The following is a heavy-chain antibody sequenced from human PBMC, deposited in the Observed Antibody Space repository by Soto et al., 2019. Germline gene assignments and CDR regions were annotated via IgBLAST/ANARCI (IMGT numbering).Heavy chain of an antibody. CDR1: GGTFNTYA. D-gene: IGHD3-10*01. V-gene: IGHV1-69*19. J-gene: IGHJ4*02. Sequence: QVQLVQSGAEMKKPGSSVKVSCQSSGGTFNTYAMNWVRQAPGQGPEWMGDISPMFGAANYAPKFQGRVTITADESTGPSYMQLSSLTSEDTAQYFCAREVQVHTPAFVYWGQGTLVTVSS. CDR3: AREVQVHTPAFVY. CDR2: ISPMFGAA.